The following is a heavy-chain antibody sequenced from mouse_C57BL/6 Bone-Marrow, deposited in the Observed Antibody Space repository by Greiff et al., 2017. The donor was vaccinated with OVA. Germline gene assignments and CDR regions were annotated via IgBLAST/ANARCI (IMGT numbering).Heavy chain of an antibody. CDR1: GFTFSSYA. CDR2: ISDGGSYT. Sequence: EVKLVESGGGLVKPGGSLKLSCAASGFTFSSYAMSWVRQTPEKRLEWVATISDGGSYTSYPDNVKGRFTISRDNAKNNLYLQMSHLKSEDTAMYYCAKIYSDVWGTGTTVTVSS. V-gene: IGHV5-4*03. D-gene: IGHD1-1*01. CDR3: AKIYSDV. J-gene: IGHJ1*03.